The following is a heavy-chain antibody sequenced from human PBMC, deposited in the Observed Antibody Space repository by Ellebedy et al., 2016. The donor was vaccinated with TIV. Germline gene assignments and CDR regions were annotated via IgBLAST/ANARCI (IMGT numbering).Heavy chain of an antibody. D-gene: IGHD2-2*01. J-gene: IGHJ6*02. CDR2: ISSSSSYI. V-gene: IGHV3-21*01. Sequence: GGSLRLXCAASGFTFSSYSMNWVRQAPGKGLEWVSSISSSSSYIYYADSVKGRFTISRDNAKNSLYLQMNSLRAEDTAVYYCAREKEDIVVVHGMDVWGQGTTVTVSS. CDR1: GFTFSSYS. CDR3: AREKEDIVVVHGMDV.